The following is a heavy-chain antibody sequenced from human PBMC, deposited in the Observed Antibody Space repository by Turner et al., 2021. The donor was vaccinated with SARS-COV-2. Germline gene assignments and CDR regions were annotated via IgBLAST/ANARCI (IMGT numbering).Heavy chain of an antibody. CDR1: GGSISSSSYS. J-gene: IGHJ4*02. CDR3: ARLVRRAEYYFDY. V-gene: IGHV4-39*01. Sequence: QLQLQESGPGLVKPSETLSLTCTVSGGSISSSSYSGGWIRQPPGKGLEWIGSIYYSGSTYYNPSLKSRVTIAVDTSKNQFSLKLSSVTAADTAVYYCARLVRRAEYYFDYWGQGTLVTVSS. D-gene: IGHD3-10*01. CDR2: IYYSGST.